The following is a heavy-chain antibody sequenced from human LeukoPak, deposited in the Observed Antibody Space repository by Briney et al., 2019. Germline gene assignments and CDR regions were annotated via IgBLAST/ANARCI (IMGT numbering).Heavy chain of an antibody. CDR2: IYHSGST. J-gene: IGHJ3*02. Sequence: PSETLSLTCTVSGYSISSGYYWGWIRQPPGKGLEWIGSIYHSGSTYYNPSLKSRVTISVDTSKNQFSLKLSSVTAADTAVYYCARDTAMVTGYDAFDIWGQGTMVTVSS. D-gene: IGHD5-18*01. CDR3: ARDTAMVTGYDAFDI. CDR1: GYSISSGYY. V-gene: IGHV4-38-2*02.